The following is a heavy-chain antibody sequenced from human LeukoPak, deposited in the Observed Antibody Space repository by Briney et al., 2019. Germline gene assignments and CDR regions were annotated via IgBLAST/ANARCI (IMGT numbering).Heavy chain of an antibody. Sequence: GSLRLSCAASGFTFSSYWMTWVRQAPGKGLEWVAYIKQDGSEKHYVDSVKGRFTISRDNAKNSLYLQMNSLRVEDTAVYYCARDKIVGATHFDYWGQGTLVTVSS. J-gene: IGHJ4*02. CDR2: IKQDGSEK. V-gene: IGHV3-7*01. CDR3: ARDKIVGATHFDY. D-gene: IGHD1-26*01. CDR1: GFTFSSYW.